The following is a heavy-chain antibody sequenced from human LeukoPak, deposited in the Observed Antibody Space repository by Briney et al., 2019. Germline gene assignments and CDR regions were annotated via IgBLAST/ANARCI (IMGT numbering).Heavy chain of an antibody. CDR2: TTPIFGSA. CDR3: AGALFHFDSGGYVMDGYDI. Sequence: SVKVSCKVSGGTFTNYAVGWVRQAPGKGLEWRGGTTPIFGSAEHAQNFQGRVKVRTDESTSTAYMEMGSMRSDGPAVYYCAGALFHFDSGGYVMDGYDIWGQGTMVTVSS. CDR1: GGTFTNYA. D-gene: IGHD3-22*01. J-gene: IGHJ3*02. V-gene: IGHV1-69*05.